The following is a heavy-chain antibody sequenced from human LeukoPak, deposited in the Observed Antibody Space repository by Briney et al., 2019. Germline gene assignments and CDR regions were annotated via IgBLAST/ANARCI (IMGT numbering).Heavy chain of an antibody. D-gene: IGHD6-19*01. Sequence: SQTLLLTCAISGDSVSSNSAAWNWIRQSPSRGLEWLGRTYYRSKWYNDYAVSVKSRITINPDTSKNQFSLQLNSVTPEDTAVYYCAREGGQWLVRKSWFDPWGQGTLVTVSS. CDR1: GDSVSSNSAA. V-gene: IGHV6-1*01. CDR2: TYYRSKWYN. CDR3: AREGGQWLVRKSWFDP. J-gene: IGHJ5*02.